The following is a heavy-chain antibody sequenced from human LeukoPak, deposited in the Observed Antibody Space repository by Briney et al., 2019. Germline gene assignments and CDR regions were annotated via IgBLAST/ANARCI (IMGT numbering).Heavy chain of an antibody. CDR3: AKLHDYGDYYFDY. J-gene: IGHJ4*02. D-gene: IGHD4-17*01. CDR1: GFTFLNAW. CDR2: IRSKTDGGTT. V-gene: IGHV3-15*01. Sequence: GGSLRLSCATSGFTFLNAWMSWVRQAPGKGPEWVGRIRSKTDGGTTDYAPPVKGRFTISRDESKNTLLLQMHSLRAEDTAVYYCAKLHDYGDYYFDYWGQGTLVTVSS.